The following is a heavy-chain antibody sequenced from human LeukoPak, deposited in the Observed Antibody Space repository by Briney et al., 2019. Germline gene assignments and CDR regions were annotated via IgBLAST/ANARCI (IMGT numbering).Heavy chain of an antibody. CDR3: ARAKDGSGSLVRAFDI. V-gene: IGHV3-74*01. CDR1: GFTFSSYW. J-gene: IGHJ3*02. CDR2: INSDGSST. Sequence: GGSLRLSCAASGFTFSSYWMHWVRQAPGKGLVWVSRINSDGSSTTYADSVKGRFTISRDNAKNTLYLQMNSLRAEDTAVYYCARAKDGSGSLVRAFDIWGQGTMVTVSS. D-gene: IGHD3-10*01.